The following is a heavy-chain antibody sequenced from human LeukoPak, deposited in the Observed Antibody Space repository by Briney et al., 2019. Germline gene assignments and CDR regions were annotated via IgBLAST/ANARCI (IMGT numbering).Heavy chain of an antibody. D-gene: IGHD6-13*01. CDR3: ATSSSWVDY. J-gene: IGHJ4*02. V-gene: IGHV3-7*03. Sequence: PGGSLRLSCAASGFTFNSYWMSWVRQAPGKGLEWVANIRQDGSEKYYVDSVKGRFAISRDNAKNSLYLQMNSLRAEDTAVYYCATSSSWVDYWGQGTLVTVSS. CDR1: GFTFNSYW. CDR2: IRQDGSEK.